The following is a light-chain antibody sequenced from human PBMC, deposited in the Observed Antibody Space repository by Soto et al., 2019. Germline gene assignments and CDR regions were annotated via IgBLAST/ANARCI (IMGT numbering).Light chain of an antibody. CDR1: SSDVGGYNY. CDR2: DVS. J-gene: IGLJ2*01. Sequence: QSVLPQPASVSGSPGQSITISCTGTSSDVGGYNYVSWYQQHPGKAPKLMIYDVSNRPSGVSNRFSGSKSGNTASLTTSGLQAECEADYYCCSYTSSNSLLFGGGTKLTVL. V-gene: IGLV2-14*01. CDR3: CSYTSSNSLL.